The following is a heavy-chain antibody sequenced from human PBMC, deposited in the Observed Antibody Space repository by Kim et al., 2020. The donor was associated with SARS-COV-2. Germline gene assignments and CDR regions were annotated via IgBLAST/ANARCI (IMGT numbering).Heavy chain of an antibody. V-gene: IGHV4-61*01. J-gene: IGHJ4*02. D-gene: IGHD4-4*01. CDR1: GGSVSSGSYY. CDR3: ARLVTPAFSDY. Sequence: SETLSLTCTVSGGSVSSGSYYWSWIRQPPGKGLEWIGYIYYSGSTNYNPSLKSRVTISVDTSKNQFSLKLSSVTAADTAVYYCARLVTPAFSDYWGQGTLVTVSS. CDR2: IYYSGST.